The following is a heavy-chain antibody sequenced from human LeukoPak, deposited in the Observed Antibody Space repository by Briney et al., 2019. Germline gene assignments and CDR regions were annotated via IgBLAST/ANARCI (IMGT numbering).Heavy chain of an antibody. V-gene: IGHV3-30-3*02. CDR1: GFTLSNYA. Sequence: GGSLRLSCAASGFTLSNYAMHWVRQAPGKGLEWVAVISYDGRNKQYADSAKGRFTISRDNSRNTVYLQMNSLRAEDTAVYYCANDLGWIQLNLGRGQGTLVTVSS. J-gene: IGHJ4*02. CDR2: ISYDGRNK. CDR3: ANDLGWIQLNLG. D-gene: IGHD5-18*01.